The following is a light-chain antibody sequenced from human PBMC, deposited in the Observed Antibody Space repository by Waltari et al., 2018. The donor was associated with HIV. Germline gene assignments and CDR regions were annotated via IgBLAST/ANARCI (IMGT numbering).Light chain of an antibody. V-gene: IGKV3-20*01. CDR2: GAS. J-gene: IGKJ2*01. CDR1: QSVISDY. Sequence: EIVLTQSPGTLSLSPGERATLSCRASQSVISDYLAWYQQKRGQAPRLLIFGASSRATGIPDRFSGSGSGTDLTLTISRLEPEDFAMYYCQQYGNSPRTFGQGTKLEFK. CDR3: QQYGNSPRT.